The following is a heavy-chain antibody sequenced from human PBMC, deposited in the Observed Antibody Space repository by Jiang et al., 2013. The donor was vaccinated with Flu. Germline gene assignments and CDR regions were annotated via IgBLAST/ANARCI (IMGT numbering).Heavy chain of an antibody. CDR3: ARDLNMLSQIHNNWFDP. J-gene: IGHJ5*02. CDR1: YTFTSYA. Sequence: YTFTSYAMNWVRQAPGQGLEWMGWINTNTGNPTYAQGFTGRFVFSLDTSVSTAYLQISSLKAEDTAVYYCARDLNMLSQIHNNWFDPWGQGTLVTVSS. CDR2: INTNTGNP. V-gene: IGHV7-4-1*02. D-gene: IGHD3-10*02.